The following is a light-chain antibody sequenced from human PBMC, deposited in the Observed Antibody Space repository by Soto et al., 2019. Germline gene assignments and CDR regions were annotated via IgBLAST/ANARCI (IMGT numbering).Light chain of an antibody. J-gene: IGKJ4*01. CDR3: QQYYSYPLT. V-gene: IGKV1-8*01. CDR2: SAS. Sequence: AIRMTQSPSSFSASAGDRVTITCRASQGISSHLAWYQQKPGKAPKLVIYSASTLESGVPSRFSGSGSGTDFTLTISNLQSEDFATYYCQQYYSYPLTFGGGTKVEIK. CDR1: QGISSH.